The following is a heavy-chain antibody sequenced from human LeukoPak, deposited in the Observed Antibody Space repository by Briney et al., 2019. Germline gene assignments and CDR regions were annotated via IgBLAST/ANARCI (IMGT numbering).Heavy chain of an antibody. Sequence: GGSLRPSCAASGFTFSSYAMSWVRQAPGKGLEWVSAISGSGGSTYYADSVKGRFTISRDNSKNTLYLQMNSVRAEDTAVYYCAKSGWLRLDYWGQGTLVTVSS. CDR3: AKSGWLRLDY. J-gene: IGHJ4*02. V-gene: IGHV3-23*01. CDR2: ISGSGGST. D-gene: IGHD5-12*01. CDR1: GFTFSSYA.